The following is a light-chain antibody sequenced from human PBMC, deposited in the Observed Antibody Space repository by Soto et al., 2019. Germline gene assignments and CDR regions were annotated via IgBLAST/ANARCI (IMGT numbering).Light chain of an antibody. CDR1: QSVSSN. CDR2: GAS. Sequence: EIVMTQSPATLSVSPGERATLSCRASQSVSSNLAWYQQKPGQAPRLLIYGASTRATGIPARFSGSGSGTEFTLTISSLQSEDFAAYYCQQYGSSQWTFGQGTKVDIK. J-gene: IGKJ1*01. V-gene: IGKV3-15*01. CDR3: QQYGSSQWT.